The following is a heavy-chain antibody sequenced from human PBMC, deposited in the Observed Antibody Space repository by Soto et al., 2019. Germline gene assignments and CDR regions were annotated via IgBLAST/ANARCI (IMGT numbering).Heavy chain of an antibody. J-gene: IGHJ4*02. D-gene: IGHD3-10*01. Sequence: SLRLSCAASGFTFSSYAMHWVRQAPGKGLEWVAVISYDGSNKYYADSVKGRFTISRDNSKNTLYLQMNSLRAEDTAVYYCARDNLAQLLWFGELLSTSFDYWGQGTLVTVSS. CDR2: ISYDGSNK. CDR3: ARDNLAQLLWFGELLSTSFDY. CDR1: GFTFSSYA. V-gene: IGHV3-30-3*01.